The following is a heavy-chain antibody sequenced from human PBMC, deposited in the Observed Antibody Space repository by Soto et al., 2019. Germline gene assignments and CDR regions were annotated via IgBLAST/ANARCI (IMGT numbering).Heavy chain of an antibody. V-gene: IGHV3-15*01. CDR1: GFTFSNAW. CDR2: IKSKTGGGTT. CDR3: TTDLGRVYYGMDV. J-gene: IGHJ6*02. Sequence: GGSLRLSCAASGFTFSNAWMSWVRQAPGKGLEWVGRIKSKTGGGTTDYAAPVKGRFTISRDDSKNTLYLQMNSLKTEDTAVYYCTTDLGRVYYGMDVWGQGTTVTVSS.